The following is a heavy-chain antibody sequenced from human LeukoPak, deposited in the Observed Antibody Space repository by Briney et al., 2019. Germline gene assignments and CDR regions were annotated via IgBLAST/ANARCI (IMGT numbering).Heavy chain of an antibody. Sequence: GASAKVSCKASGYTFTSYAMHWVRQAPGQRLEWMGWINAGNGNTKYSQKFQGRVTIIRDTSASTAYMELSSLRSEDTAVYYCARDYSSSYNFDYWGQGTLVTVSS. V-gene: IGHV1-3*01. CDR1: GYTFTSYA. CDR2: INAGNGNT. D-gene: IGHD6-13*01. CDR3: ARDYSSSYNFDY. J-gene: IGHJ4*02.